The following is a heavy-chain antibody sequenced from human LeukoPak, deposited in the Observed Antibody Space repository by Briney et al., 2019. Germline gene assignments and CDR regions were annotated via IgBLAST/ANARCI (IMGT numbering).Heavy chain of an antibody. Sequence: GASVKVSCKVSGYTLTELSMHWVRQAPGKGLEWMGGFDPEDGETIYAQKFQGRVTMTEDTSTDTAYMELSSLRSEDTAVYYRATGYCSSTSCHQWFDYWGQGTLVTVSS. CDR1: GYTLTELS. D-gene: IGHD2-2*01. V-gene: IGHV1-24*01. CDR3: ATGYCSSTSCHQWFDY. J-gene: IGHJ4*02. CDR2: FDPEDGET.